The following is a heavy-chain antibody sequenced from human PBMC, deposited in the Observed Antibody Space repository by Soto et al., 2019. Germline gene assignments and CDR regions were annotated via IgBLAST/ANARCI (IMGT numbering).Heavy chain of an antibody. V-gene: IGHV4-39*01. CDR2: IYYSGST. CDR3: ARPRNGGYYDSSGSFDY. Sequence: QLQLQESGPGLVKPSETLSLTCTVSGGSISSSSYYWGWIRQPPGKGLEWIGSIYYSGSTYYNPSLKSRVTISVDTSKNQFSLKLSSVTAADTAVYYCARPRNGGYYDSSGSFDYWGQGTLVTVSS. J-gene: IGHJ4*02. D-gene: IGHD3-22*01. CDR1: GGSISSSSYY.